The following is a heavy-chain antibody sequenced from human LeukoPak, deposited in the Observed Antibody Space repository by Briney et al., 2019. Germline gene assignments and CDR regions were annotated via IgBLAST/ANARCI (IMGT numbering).Heavy chain of an antibody. J-gene: IGHJ4*02. V-gene: IGHV3-7*01. CDR3: AKAQVYDDSGAGLFDY. CDR2: IKQDGSEK. D-gene: IGHD5/OR15-5a*01. Sequence: PGGSLRLSCAASGFTFRTFWMSWARHAPGKGLEWVASIKQDGSEKYYVDSGKGRFTISRDHAKNSLYLQMNSLRAEDTAVYYCAKAQVYDDSGAGLFDYWGQGTLVTVSS. CDR1: GFTFRTFW.